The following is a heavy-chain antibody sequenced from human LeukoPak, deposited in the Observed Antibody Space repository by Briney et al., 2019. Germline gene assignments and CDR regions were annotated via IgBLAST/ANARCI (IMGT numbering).Heavy chain of an antibody. D-gene: IGHD6-19*01. CDR1: GGSISSGSYY. J-gene: IGHJ6*03. V-gene: IGHV4-61*02. Sequence: PSQTLSLTCTVSGGSISSGSYYWSWIRQPAGKGLEWIGRIYTSGSTNYNPSLKSRVTISVDTSKNQFSLKLSSVTAADTAVYYCARDPTGRYSSEGYMDVWGKGTTVTISS. CDR2: IYTSGST. CDR3: ARDPTGRYSSEGYMDV.